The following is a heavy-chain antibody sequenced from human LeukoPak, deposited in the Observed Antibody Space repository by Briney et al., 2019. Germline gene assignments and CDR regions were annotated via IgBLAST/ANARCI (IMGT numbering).Heavy chain of an antibody. J-gene: IGHJ4*02. Sequence: SETLSLTCAVYGGSFSGYYWSWIRQPPGKGLEWIGEINHSGSTNYNPSLKSRVTISVDTSKNQFSLKLSSVTAADTAVYYCARRVGSGSYYSHFDYWGQGTLVTVSS. V-gene: IGHV4-34*01. CDR3: ARRVGSGSYYSHFDY. D-gene: IGHD3-10*01. CDR2: INHSGST. CDR1: GGSFSGYY.